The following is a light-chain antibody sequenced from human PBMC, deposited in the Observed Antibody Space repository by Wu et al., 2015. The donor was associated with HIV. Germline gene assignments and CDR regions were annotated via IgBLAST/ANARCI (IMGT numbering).Light chain of an antibody. CDR1: ETINSN. J-gene: IGKJ1*01. CDR3: QQYNNWPPGT. CDR2: GAS. Sequence: ETVMTQSPATLSVSPGERVTLSCRANETINSNLAWYQQKVGQAPRLLIHGASTRTTGIPARFSGSGSGTEFILTITNIQSEDFAVYFCQQYNNWPPGTFGQGDQGGNQT. V-gene: IGKV3-15*01.